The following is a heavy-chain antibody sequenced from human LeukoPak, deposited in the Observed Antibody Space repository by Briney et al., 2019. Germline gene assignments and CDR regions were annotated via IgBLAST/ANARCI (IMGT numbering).Heavy chain of an antibody. CDR2: INWNGGST. CDR1: GFTFDDYG. V-gene: IGHV3-20*04. CDR3: ARESGVPQLLQHFDY. D-gene: IGHD2-2*01. Sequence: PGGSLRLSCAASGFTFDDYGMSWVRQAPGKGLEWVSGINWNGGSTGYADSVKGRFTISRDNAKNSLYLQMNRLRAEDTALYYCARESGVPQLLQHFDYWGQGTLVTVSS. J-gene: IGHJ4*02.